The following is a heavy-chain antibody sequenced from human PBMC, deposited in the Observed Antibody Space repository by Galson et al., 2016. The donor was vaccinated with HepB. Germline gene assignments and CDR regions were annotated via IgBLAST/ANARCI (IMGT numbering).Heavy chain of an antibody. J-gene: IGHJ4*02. CDR3: AKESPGLY. CDR1: GFIFSSYS. CDR2: ISGSGDST. D-gene: IGHD3-10*01. Sequence: SLRLSCAASGFIFSSYSMSWVRQAPGKGLEWVSAISGSGDSTYYADSVKGRFTISRDNSRDTLYLQMTNLRDDDTAVYYRAKESPGLYWGQGTLVTVSS. V-gene: IGHV3-23*01.